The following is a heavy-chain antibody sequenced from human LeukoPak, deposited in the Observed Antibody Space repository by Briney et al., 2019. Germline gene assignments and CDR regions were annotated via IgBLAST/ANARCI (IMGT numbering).Heavy chain of an antibody. CDR3: ARGNILTGYSI. D-gene: IGHD3-9*01. Sequence: GGSLSLFCAASGSTLFNDDMHWARHGLGKCLEWVTAISSAGDTYYPGSVKGRFTISRENAKNSLYLQMNRLTAGDTAVYYCARGNILTGYSIWGQGTLVTVSS. CDR1: GSTLFNDD. J-gene: IGHJ4*02. V-gene: IGHV3-13*01. CDR2: ISSAGDT.